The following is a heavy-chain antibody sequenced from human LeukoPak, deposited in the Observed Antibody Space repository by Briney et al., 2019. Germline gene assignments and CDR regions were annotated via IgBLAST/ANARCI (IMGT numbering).Heavy chain of an antibody. J-gene: IGHJ4*02. V-gene: IGHV4-39*07. CDR2: IYYSGST. CDR3: ARERYYDFWSGYPYFDY. CDR1: GGSISSSSYY. Sequence: SETLSLTCTVSGGSISSSSYYWGWIRQPPGKGLEWLGSIYYSGSTYYNPSLKSRVTISVDTSKNQFSLKLSSVTAADTAVYYCARERYYDFWSGYPYFDYWGQGTLVTVSS. D-gene: IGHD3-3*01.